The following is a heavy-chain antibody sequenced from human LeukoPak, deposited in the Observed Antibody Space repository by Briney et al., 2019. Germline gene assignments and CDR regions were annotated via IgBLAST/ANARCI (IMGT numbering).Heavy chain of an antibody. Sequence: PSETLSLTCTVSGGSISSYYWSWIRQPPGKGLEWIGYIYTSGSTNYNPSLKSRVTISVDTSKNQFSLKLSSVTAADTAVYYCARRVAARRLYYYYYMDVWGKGTTVTVSS. J-gene: IGHJ6*03. V-gene: IGHV4-4*09. CDR1: GGSISSYY. CDR3: ARRVAARRLYYYYYMDV. D-gene: IGHD6-6*01. CDR2: IYTSGST.